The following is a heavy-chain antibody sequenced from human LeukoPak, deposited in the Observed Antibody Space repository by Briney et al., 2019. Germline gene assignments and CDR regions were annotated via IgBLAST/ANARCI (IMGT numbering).Heavy chain of an antibody. CDR1: GFTFSSYA. V-gene: IGHV3-23*01. D-gene: IGHD6-13*01. Sequence: GGSLRLSCAASGFTFSSYAMSWVRQAPGKGLEWVSVISGLGGSQYYADSVKGRFAISRDNSKKTLWLQMNSLRADDTAIYYCARDVEARISAAGTFDYWGQGSLVTVSS. CDR2: ISGLGGSQ. CDR3: ARDVEARISAAGTFDY. J-gene: IGHJ4*02.